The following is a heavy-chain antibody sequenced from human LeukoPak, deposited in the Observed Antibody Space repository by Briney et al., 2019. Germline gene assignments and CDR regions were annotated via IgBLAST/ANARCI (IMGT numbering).Heavy chain of an antibody. CDR3: ARVICGGGSCYHIYY. D-gene: IGHD2-15*01. CDR2: ISSGSTTI. Sequence: GGSLRLSCAASGFTFRSYSMNWVRQAPGKGLEWVSYISSGSTTILYADSVKGRFTISRDNAKNSLYLQMNSLRDEDTAVYYCARVICGGGSCYHIYYWGQGALVTVSS. V-gene: IGHV3-48*02. CDR1: GFTFRSYS. J-gene: IGHJ4*02.